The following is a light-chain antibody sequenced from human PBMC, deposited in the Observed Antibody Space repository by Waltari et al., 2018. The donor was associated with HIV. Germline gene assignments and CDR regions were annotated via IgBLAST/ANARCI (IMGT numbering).Light chain of an antibody. Sequence: DIQMTQSPSSLSASVGDRVTITCRASQGIRDDLGWYQQIPGKAPNRLINNASSLQSGGASRCSGSGCGTEFTITISSLQPEDFATYYCLQHNSYPYTFGQGTKLEIK. CDR1: QGIRDD. CDR3: LQHNSYPYT. CDR2: NAS. V-gene: IGKV1-17*01. J-gene: IGKJ2*01.